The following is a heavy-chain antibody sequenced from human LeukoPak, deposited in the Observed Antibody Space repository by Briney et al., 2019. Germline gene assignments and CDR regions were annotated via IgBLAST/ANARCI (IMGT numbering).Heavy chain of an antibody. CDR1: GFTFSSYG. J-gene: IGHJ4*02. Sequence: GGSLRLSRAASGFTFSSYGMHWVRQAPGKGLERVAFIRFDGSIKYYAESVKGRFTISRDNSKNTLYVLMNSLRDEDTAVYYCAKEGRPPGTDNYSNWLFDDYWGQGTLVTVSS. CDR2: IRFDGSIK. V-gene: IGHV3-30*02. CDR3: AKEGRPPGTDNYSNWLFDDY. D-gene: IGHD4-11*01.